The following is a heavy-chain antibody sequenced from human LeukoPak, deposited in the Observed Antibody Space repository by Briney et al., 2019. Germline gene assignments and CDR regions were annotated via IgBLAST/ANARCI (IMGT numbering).Heavy chain of an antibody. V-gene: IGHV3-74*01. CDR2: VNSDGSST. Sequence: GGSLRLSCAASGFTFSSYWMHWVRQAPGKGLVWVSRVNSDGSSTSYADSVKGRFTISRDNAKNTLYLQMNSLRAEDTAVYYCARRIAVAGNFDYWGQGTLVTVSS. D-gene: IGHD6-19*01. CDR3: ARRIAVAGNFDY. CDR1: GFTFSSYW. J-gene: IGHJ4*02.